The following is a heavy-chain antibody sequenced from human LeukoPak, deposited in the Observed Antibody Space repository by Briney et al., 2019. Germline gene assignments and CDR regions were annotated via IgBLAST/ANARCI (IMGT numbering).Heavy chain of an antibody. CDR1: GGTFSSYA. D-gene: IGHD2-2*01. V-gene: IGHV1-69*06. CDR3: ARYSSSTKDWFDP. CDR2: IIPIFGTA. J-gene: IGHJ5*02. Sequence: SVKVSCKASGGTFSSYAISWVRQAPGQGLEWMGGIIPIFGTANYAQKFQGRVTITADKSTSTAYMELRSLRSDDTAVYYCARYSSSTKDWFDPWGQGTLVTVSS.